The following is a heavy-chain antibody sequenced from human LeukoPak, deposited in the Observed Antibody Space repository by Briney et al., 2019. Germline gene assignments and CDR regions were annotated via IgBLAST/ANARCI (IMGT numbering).Heavy chain of an antibody. D-gene: IGHD3-10*01. J-gene: IGHJ4*02. CDR2: INTDGSNT. CDR3: ARESYRGLGY. CDR1: GFTLRSSW. Sequence: GGSLRLSCAASGFTLRSSWMHWVRHAPGKGLVWVSCINTDGSNTKYADSVKGRFTFSRDNAKNTLYLQMNSLRVEDTAVYYCARESYRGLGYWGQGTLVTVSS. V-gene: IGHV3-74*01.